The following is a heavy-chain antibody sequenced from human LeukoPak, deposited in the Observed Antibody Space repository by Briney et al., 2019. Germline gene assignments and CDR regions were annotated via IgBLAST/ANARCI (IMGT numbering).Heavy chain of an antibody. Sequence: GESLKISCKGSGYTFTNYWIGWVRQMPGEGLEWMGIIYPGDSDTRYSPSFQGQVTVSADKSITTAYLQWSSLKASDTAMYYCARFGRSGSYGMDVWGQGTTVTVSS. CDR2: IYPGDSDT. V-gene: IGHV5-51*01. J-gene: IGHJ6*02. D-gene: IGHD1-26*01. CDR1: GYTFTNYW. CDR3: ARFGRSGSYGMDV.